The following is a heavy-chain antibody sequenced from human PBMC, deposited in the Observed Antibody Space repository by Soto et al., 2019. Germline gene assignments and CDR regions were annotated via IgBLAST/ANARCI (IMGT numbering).Heavy chain of an antibody. CDR1: CSSITDYY. D-gene: IGHD3-22*01. CDR2: IYYTGTT. V-gene: IGHV4-59*08. CDR3: ARLGGYYQAFDS. Sequence: PSETLSLTCTVSCSSITDYYWGWIRQSPGKGLEWIGYIYYTGTTKYNPSLKSRVTISVDSSKNQFSLKLDSVTAADTAVYYCARLGGYYQAFDSWGQGTLVTVS. J-gene: IGHJ4*02.